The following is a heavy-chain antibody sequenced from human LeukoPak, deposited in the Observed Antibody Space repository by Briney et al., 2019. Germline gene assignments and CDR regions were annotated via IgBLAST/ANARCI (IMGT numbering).Heavy chain of an antibody. Sequence: SETLSLTCTVSGGSISSSGYYWGWNRQPPGKGLEWIASIYYSGSTYYNPSLKSRVTISVDTSKNQFSLKLSSVTAADTAVYYCAAQMATFDYWGQGTLVTVSS. CDR2: IYYSGST. J-gene: IGHJ4*02. V-gene: IGHV4-39*07. D-gene: IGHD5-24*01. CDR1: GGSISSSGYY. CDR3: AAQMATFDY.